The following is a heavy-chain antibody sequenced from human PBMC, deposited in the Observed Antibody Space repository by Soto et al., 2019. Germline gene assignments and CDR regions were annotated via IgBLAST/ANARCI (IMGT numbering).Heavy chain of an antibody. Sequence: PSETLSLTCTVSGGSISSGDYYWSWIRQPPGKGLEWIGYIYYSGSTYYNPSLKSRVTISVDTSKNQFSLKLSSVTAADTAVYYCARGWGDYVWGSYRYTPPYYFDYWGQGTLVTVSS. CDR3: ARGWGDYVWGSYRYTPPYYFDY. V-gene: IGHV4-30-4*01. CDR1: GGSISSGDYY. D-gene: IGHD3-16*02. CDR2: IYYSGST. J-gene: IGHJ4*02.